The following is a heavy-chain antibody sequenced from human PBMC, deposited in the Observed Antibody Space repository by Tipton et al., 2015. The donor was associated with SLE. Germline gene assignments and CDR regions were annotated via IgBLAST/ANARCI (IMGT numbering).Heavy chain of an antibody. V-gene: IGHV3-49*04. CDR2: IRSKDYGGTA. CDR1: GFTFDDYG. D-gene: IGHD5/OR15-5a*01. Sequence: SLRLSCIGSGFTFDDYGMSWVRQAPGKGLGWVGFIRSKDYGGTAGYAASVKGRSTISRDDSKSIVYLQMNSLKVEDTAVYFCTREGLGGDYMVYWGQGTLVTVSS. CDR3: TREGLGGDYMVY. J-gene: IGHJ4*02.